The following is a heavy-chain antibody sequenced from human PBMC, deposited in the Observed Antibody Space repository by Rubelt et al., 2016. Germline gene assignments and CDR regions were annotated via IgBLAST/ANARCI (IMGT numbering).Heavy chain of an antibody. CDR1: GGSISSYY. CDR2: IYTSGST. D-gene: IGHD2-2*03. CDR3: ASDGYCMSTSCYRRYYYGMDV. J-gene: IGHJ6*02. V-gene: IGHV4-4*07. Sequence: GLVKPSETLSLTCTVSGGSISSYYWSWIRQPAGKGLEWIGRIYTSGSTNYNPSLKSRVTMSVDTSKNQFSLKLSSVTAAETAVAYLASDGYCMSTSCYRRYYYGMDVWGQGTTVTVSS.